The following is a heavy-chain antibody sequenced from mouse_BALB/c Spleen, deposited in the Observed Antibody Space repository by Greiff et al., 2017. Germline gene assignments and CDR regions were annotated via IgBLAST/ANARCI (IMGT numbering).Heavy chain of an antibody. CDR3: ARSDPQAYAMDY. CDR1: GYLFTGYY. D-gene: IGHD3-2*02. CDR2: ISCYNGAT. Sequence: LVKTGASVKISCKASGYLFTGYYMHWVKQSHGKSLEWIGYISCYNGATSYNQKFKGKATFTVDTSSSTAYMQFNSLTSEDSAVYYCARSDPQAYAMDYWGQGTSVTVSS. J-gene: IGHJ4*01. V-gene: IGHV1S34*01.